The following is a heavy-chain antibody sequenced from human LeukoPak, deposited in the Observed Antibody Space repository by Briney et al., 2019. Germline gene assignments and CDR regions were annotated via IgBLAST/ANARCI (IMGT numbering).Heavy chain of an antibody. CDR2: ISYDGSNK. J-gene: IGHJ4*02. Sequence: PGGSLRLSCAASGFTFSSYGMHWVRQAPGKGLEWVAVISYDGSNKYYADSVKGRFTISRDNSKNTLYLQMNSLRAEDTAVYYCAKGFYAGDHSTDYYFDYWGQGTLVTVSS. V-gene: IGHV3-30*18. CDR1: GFTFSSYG. D-gene: IGHD4-17*01. CDR3: AKGFYAGDHSTDYYFDY.